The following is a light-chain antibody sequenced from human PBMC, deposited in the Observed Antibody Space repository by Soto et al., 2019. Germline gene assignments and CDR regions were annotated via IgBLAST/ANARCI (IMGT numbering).Light chain of an antibody. CDR1: HSGMRNY. Sequence: IELTQSPDPLSLSQGERATLSXRASHSGMRNYLAWYQVRPXXSPRIXXXYEXTKATDIPERISGGGSGRDFTLILTGMDPADVAVYYCRHYGSSSTLTFGQGTRLEIK. V-gene: IGKV3-20*01. J-gene: IGKJ5*01. CDR2: YEX. CDR3: RHYGSSSTLT.